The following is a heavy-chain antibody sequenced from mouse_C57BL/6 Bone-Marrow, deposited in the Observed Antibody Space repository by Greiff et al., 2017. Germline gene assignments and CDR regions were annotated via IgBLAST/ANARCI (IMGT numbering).Heavy chain of an antibody. CDR1: GYTFTSYW. CDR3: ARSYYYGLDY. CDR2: IDPSDSYT. V-gene: IGHV1-69*01. D-gene: IGHD1-1*01. J-gene: IGHJ2*01. Sequence: QVQLQQPGAELVMPGASVKLSCKASGYTFTSYWMHWVKQRPGKGLEWIGEIDPSDSYTNYNQKFKGKSTLTVDKSASTAYRQLSSLTSEDSAVYYCARSYYYGLDYWGQGTTLTVSS.